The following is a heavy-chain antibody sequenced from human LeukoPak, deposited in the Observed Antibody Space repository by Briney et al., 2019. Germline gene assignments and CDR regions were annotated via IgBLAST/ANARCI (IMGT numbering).Heavy chain of an antibody. J-gene: IGHJ3*01. CDR2: MNPNSGNT. Sequence: ASVKVSCKASGYTFTSYDINWVRQATGQGLEWMGWMNPNSGNTGYAQRFQGRVTMTRDTSISTSYMELSGLRSDGTAVYYCARGGGYYDSSGKYYIDALDLWGQGTMVTVSS. CDR3: ARGGGYYDSSGKYYIDALDL. D-gene: IGHD3-22*01. V-gene: IGHV1-8*01. CDR1: GYTFTSYD.